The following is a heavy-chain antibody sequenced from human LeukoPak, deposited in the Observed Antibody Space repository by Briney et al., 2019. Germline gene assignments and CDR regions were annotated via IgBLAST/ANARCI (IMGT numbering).Heavy chain of an antibody. CDR2: IYYSGST. V-gene: IGHV4-59*08. D-gene: IGHD6-19*01. Sequence: SETLSLTCTVSGGSISSYYWKWIRQPPGKGLEWIGYIYYSGSTNYNPSLKSRVTISVDTSKNQFSLKLSSVTAADTAVYFCARQLRGEAVPGLLQPFDYWGQGTLVTVSS. CDR1: GGSISSYY. CDR3: ARQLRGEAVPGLLQPFDY. J-gene: IGHJ4*02.